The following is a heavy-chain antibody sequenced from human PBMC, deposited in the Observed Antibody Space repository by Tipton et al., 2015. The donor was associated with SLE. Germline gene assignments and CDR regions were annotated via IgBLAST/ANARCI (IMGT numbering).Heavy chain of an antibody. CDR2: IYHSGSA. D-gene: IGHD1-26*01. V-gene: IGHV4-38-2*01. CDR3: ARYLDTGSYVHRTGMDV. CDR1: GYSISSGYY. J-gene: IGHJ6*02. Sequence: TLSLTCAVSGYSISSGYYWGWIRQPPGKGLEWIGSIYHSGSAYYNPSLRSRVTISVDTSKKQFSLNLTSVTAADTAVYYCARYLDTGSYVHRTGMDVWGQGTTVTVSS.